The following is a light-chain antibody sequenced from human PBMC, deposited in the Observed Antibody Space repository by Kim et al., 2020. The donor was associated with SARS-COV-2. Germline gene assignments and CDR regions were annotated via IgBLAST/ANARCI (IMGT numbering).Light chain of an antibody. J-gene: IGLJ1*01. Sequence: SITISCTGPSSVVGGYNFVSWYQPHPGKAPNLIIYDVSNRPSGVSNRFSGSKSGNTASLTISGLQAEDEADYYRCSSTSSSTLYIFGTGTKFTVL. CDR3: CSSTSSSTLYI. CDR1: SSVVGGYNF. V-gene: IGLV2-14*03. CDR2: DVS.